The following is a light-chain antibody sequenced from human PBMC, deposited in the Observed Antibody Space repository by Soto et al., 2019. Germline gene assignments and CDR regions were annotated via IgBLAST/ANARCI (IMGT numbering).Light chain of an antibody. Sequence: ENVLTQSPCTLSLSAGDRASLSCRASQSVSNNYLAWHQQRPGQAPRLLIFGASNRATGVPDRSTGSASGTDFTLTISRLQPEDFALYYCQQYGSSPRSFGQGTKVDIK. CDR2: GAS. CDR3: QQYGSSPRS. J-gene: IGKJ1*01. V-gene: IGKV3-20*01. CDR1: QSVSNNY.